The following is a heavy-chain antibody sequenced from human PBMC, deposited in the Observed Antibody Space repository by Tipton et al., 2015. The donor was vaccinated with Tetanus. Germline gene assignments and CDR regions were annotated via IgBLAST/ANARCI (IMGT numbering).Heavy chain of an antibody. CDR3: TRQEDGIDY. V-gene: IGHV3-30*03. CDR2: ISADGTAE. Sequence: SLRLSCAASGFTFNTYSMNWVRRAPGKGLEWLATISADGTAEHYADSVRGRFPISRDNSKNTLYLQMNSLTTEDTATYYCTRQEDGIDYWGQGTPVTVSS. CDR1: GFTFNTYS. J-gene: IGHJ4*02. D-gene: IGHD1-14*01.